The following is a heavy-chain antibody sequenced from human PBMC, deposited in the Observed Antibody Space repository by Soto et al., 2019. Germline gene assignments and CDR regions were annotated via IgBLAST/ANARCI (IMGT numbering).Heavy chain of an antibody. CDR3: AKSDFGDYHYYMDV. CDR1: GLTFSSYA. V-gene: IGHV3-23*01. J-gene: IGHJ6*03. D-gene: IGHD4-17*01. CDR2: ISGSGGTK. Sequence: EVQLLESGGGLVQPGGSLRLSCAASGLTFSSYAMTWVRQAPGKGLEWVSGISGSGGTKYYADSVKGRFTISRDNSKNTLLLQMNSLRAEDTAVYYCAKSDFGDYHYYMDVWGKGATVTVSS.